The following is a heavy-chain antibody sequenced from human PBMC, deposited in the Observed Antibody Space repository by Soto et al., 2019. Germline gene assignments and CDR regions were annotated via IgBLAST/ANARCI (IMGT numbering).Heavy chain of an antibody. V-gene: IGHV4-30-2*01. Sequence: SETLSLTCTVSGGSITTAGYSWSWIRQPPGKALEWIGYVYHTGNAYPQPSLKSRVTISLDRSKNQFSLKMTSVTAADTALYYCASRPFYYYGLGVWGQGTTVTVSS. CDR3: ASRPFYYYGLGV. J-gene: IGHJ6*02. CDR1: GGSITTAGYS. CDR2: VYHTGNA.